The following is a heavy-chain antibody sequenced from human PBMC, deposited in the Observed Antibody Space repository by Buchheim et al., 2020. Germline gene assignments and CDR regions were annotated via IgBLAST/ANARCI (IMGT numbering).Heavy chain of an antibody. CDR3: ARQYYYDSSGYRV. Sequence: EVQLVESGGGLVQPGGSLRLSCVASGFSFSSYWMHWVRQVPGKGLVWVSRINHDASSISYADSVKGRFPISRDNSKNTLYLQMNSLRFEDTAVYYCARQYYYDSSGYRVWGQGTL. V-gene: IGHV3-74*01. CDR2: INHDASSI. D-gene: IGHD3-22*01. J-gene: IGHJ4*02. CDR1: GFSFSSYW.